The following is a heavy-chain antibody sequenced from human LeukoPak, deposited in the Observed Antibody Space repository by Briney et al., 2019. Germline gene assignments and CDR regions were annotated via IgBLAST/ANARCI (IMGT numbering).Heavy chain of an antibody. CDR2: IGTAGDT. CDR1: GFTFSSYD. CDR3: ARDLARGGPHATLNYYMDV. V-gene: IGHV3-13*01. D-gene: IGHD3-16*01. Sequence: GGSLRLSCAASGFTFSSYDMHWVRQATGKGLEWVSAIGTAGDTYYPGSVKGRFTISRENAKNSLYLQMNSLRAGDTAVYYCARDLARGGPHATLNYYMDVWGKGTTVTVSS. J-gene: IGHJ6*03.